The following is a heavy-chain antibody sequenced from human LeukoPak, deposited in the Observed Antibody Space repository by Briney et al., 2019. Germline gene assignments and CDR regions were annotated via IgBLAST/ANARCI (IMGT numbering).Heavy chain of an antibody. V-gene: IGHV3-21*01. CDR1: GFTFSSYS. D-gene: IGHD5-12*01. J-gene: IGHJ6*03. Sequence: GGSLRLSCAASGFTFSSYSMNWVRQAPGKGLEWVSSISSSSSYIYYADSVKGRFTISRDNAKNSLYLQMNSLRAEDTAVYYCAREVATEYYYYFMDVWGKGTTVTVSS. CDR2: ISSSSSYI. CDR3: AREVATEYYYYFMDV.